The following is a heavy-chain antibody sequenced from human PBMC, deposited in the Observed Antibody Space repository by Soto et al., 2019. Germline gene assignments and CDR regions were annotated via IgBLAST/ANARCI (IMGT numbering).Heavy chain of an antibody. CDR2: IIPILGIA. J-gene: IGHJ4*02. CDR3: ANRGVVEAATPGPYYFDY. V-gene: IGHV1-69*02. Sequence: ASVKVSCKASGGTFSSYTISWVRQAPGQGLEWMGRIIPILGIANYAQKFQGRVTITADKSTSTASMELSSLRSEDTAVYYCANRGVVEAATPGPYYFDYWGQGTLVTVSS. CDR1: GGTFSSYT. D-gene: IGHD2-15*01.